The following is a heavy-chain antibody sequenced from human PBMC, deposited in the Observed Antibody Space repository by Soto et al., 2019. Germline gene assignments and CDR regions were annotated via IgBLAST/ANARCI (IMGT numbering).Heavy chain of an antibody. Sequence: GGSLRLSCEASGFTFSGFDMHWVRQPTGKGLEWVSSIGTAGDTYYAVSVKGRFTISRDNAKNSLPLQMNSLRAGDMAVYFCAKSQEIGTHFFDSWGQGTQVTVSS. J-gene: IGHJ4*02. V-gene: IGHV3-13*01. D-gene: IGHD6-13*01. CDR2: IGTAGDT. CDR1: GFTFSGFD. CDR3: AKSQEIGTHFFDS.